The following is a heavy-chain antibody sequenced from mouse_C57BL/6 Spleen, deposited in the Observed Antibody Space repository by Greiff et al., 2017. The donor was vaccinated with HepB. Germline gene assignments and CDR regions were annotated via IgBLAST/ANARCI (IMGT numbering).Heavy chain of an antibody. J-gene: IGHJ1*03. CDR1: GYTFTSYW. V-gene: IGHV1-69*01. Sequence: VKLQQSGAELVMPGASVKLSCKASGYTFTSYWMHWVKQRPGQGLEWIGEIDPSDSYTNYNQKFKGKSTLTVDKSSSTAYMQLSSLTSEDSAVYYCARPSYGSSYWYFDVWGTGTTVTVSS. CDR2: IDPSDSYT. CDR3: ARPSYGSSYWYFDV. D-gene: IGHD1-1*01.